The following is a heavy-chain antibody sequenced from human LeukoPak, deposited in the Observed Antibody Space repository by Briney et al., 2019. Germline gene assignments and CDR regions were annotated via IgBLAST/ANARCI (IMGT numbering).Heavy chain of an antibody. D-gene: IGHD1-26*01. J-gene: IGHJ4*02. V-gene: IGHV3-9*01. CDR2: ISWNSGSI. CDR1: GFTFDDYA. CDR3: AKADSGSYLYFDY. Sequence: PGGSLRLSCAASGFTFDDYAMHWVRQAPGKGLEWVSGISWNSGSIGYADSVKGRFTISRDNAKNSLYLQMNSLRAEDTALYYCAKADSGSYLYFDYWGQGTLVTVSS.